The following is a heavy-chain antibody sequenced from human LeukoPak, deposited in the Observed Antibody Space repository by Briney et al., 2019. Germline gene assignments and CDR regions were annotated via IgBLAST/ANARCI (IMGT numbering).Heavy chain of an antibody. Sequence: SETLSLTCTVSGGSISSYYWSWIRQPPGKGLEWIGYIYHSGSTYYNPSLKSRVTISVDTSKNQFSLKLSSVTAADTAVYYCARVTAMVLNYFDYWGQGTLVTVSS. CDR1: GGSISSYY. D-gene: IGHD5-18*01. CDR2: IYHSGST. CDR3: ARVTAMVLNYFDY. V-gene: IGHV4-59*06. J-gene: IGHJ4*02.